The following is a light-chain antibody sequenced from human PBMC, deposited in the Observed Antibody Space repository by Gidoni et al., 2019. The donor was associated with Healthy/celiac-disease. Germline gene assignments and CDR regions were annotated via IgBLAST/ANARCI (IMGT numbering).Light chain of an antibody. CDR1: QSISSY. CDR3: QQSYSTPLYT. Sequence: ASQSISSYLNWYQQKPGKAPKLLIYAASSLQSGVPSRFSGSGSGTDFTLTILSLQPEDFATYYCQQSYSTPLYTFGQGTKLEIK. J-gene: IGKJ2*01. CDR2: AAS. V-gene: IGKV1-39*01.